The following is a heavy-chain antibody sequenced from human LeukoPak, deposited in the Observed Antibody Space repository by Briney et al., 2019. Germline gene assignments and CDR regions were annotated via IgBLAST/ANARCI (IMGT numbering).Heavy chain of an antibody. CDR1: GFAFSNSG. J-gene: IGHJ4*02. V-gene: IGHV3-30*02. Sequence: PGGSLRLSCAASGFAFSNSGMHWVRQAPGKGLEWVAFLRFDGSNKFYTDSVKGRFTISRDNSKNTVYLQMNSLRPEDTAVYYCAKAELGVDTFFDYWGQGTLVTVSS. CDR2: LRFDGSNK. CDR3: AKAELGVDTFFDY. D-gene: IGHD3-3*01.